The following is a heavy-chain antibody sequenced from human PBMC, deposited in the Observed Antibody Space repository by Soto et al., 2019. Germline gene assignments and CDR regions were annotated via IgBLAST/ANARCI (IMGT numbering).Heavy chain of an antibody. CDR2: IYYSGYT. CDR3: VRLNGYCVSTKCRGYYGMDV. J-gene: IGHJ6*02. Sequence: PSETLSLTCTVSGRSISSSSYYWGWIRQPPGKGLEWIWSIYYSGYTYYNPSLKSRVTISVDTSKNQFSLKLSFVTAADTAVYYCVRLNGYCVSTKCRGYYGMDVWGQGTTVT. V-gene: IGHV4-39*01. D-gene: IGHD2-2*03. CDR1: GRSISSSSYY.